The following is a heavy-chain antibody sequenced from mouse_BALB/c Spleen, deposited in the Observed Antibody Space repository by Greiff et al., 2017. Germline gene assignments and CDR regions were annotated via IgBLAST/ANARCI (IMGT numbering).Heavy chain of an antibody. CDR2: IHPSDSET. V-gene: IGHV14-3*02. J-gene: IGHJ2*01. CDR1: GFNIKDTY. CDR3: ALWDGNY. D-gene: IGHD4-1*01. Sequence: EVQLQQSGAELVKPGASVKLSCTASGFNIKDTYMHWVKQRPGQGLEWIGMIHPSDSETRLNQKFKDKATLTVDKSSSTAYMQLSSPTSEDSAVYYCALWDGNYWGQGTTLTVSS.